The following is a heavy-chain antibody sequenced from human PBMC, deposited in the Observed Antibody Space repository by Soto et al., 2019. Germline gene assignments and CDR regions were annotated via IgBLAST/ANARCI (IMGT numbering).Heavy chain of an antibody. Sequence: PGESLKISCKGSGYSFTSYWIGWVRQMPGKGLEWMGIIYPGDSDTRYSPSFQGQVTISADKSISTAYLQWSSLKASDTAMYYCARHANRAYDLENYMDVWGKGTTVTVAS. D-gene: IGHD3-3*01. V-gene: IGHV5-51*01. J-gene: IGHJ6*03. CDR2: IYPGDSDT. CDR3: ARHANRAYDLENYMDV. CDR1: GYSFTSYW.